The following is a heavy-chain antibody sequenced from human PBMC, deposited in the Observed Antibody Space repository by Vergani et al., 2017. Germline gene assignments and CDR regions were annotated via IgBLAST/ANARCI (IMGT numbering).Heavy chain of an antibody. V-gene: IGHV3-13*01. CDR3: ARALRDGGAFDI. J-gene: IGHJ3*02. CDR2: IGTAGDT. D-gene: IGHD3-16*01. Sequence: EVQLVESGGGLVQPGGSLRLSCAASGFTFSSYDMHWVRQATGKCLEWVSAIGTAGDTYYPGSVKGRFTISRENAKNSLYLQMNSLRAGDTAVYYCARALRDGGAFDIWGQGTMVTVSS. CDR1: GFTFSSYD.